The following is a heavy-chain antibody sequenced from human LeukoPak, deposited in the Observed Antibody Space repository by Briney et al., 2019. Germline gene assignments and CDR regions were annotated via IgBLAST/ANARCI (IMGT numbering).Heavy chain of an antibody. CDR1: GYTFTSYD. Sequence: ASVKVSCKASGYTFTSYDINWVRQATGQGLEWMGWMNPNSGNTGYAQKFQGRVTMTRNTSISTAYMELSSLRSDDTAVYYCARDNKLELLGRDLWGQGTLVTVSS. CDR2: MNPNSGNT. V-gene: IGHV1-8*01. D-gene: IGHD3-10*01. CDR3: ARDNKLELLGRDL. J-gene: IGHJ4*02.